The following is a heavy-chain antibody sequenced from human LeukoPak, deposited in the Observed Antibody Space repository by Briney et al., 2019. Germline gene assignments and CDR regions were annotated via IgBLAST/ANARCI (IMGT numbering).Heavy chain of an antibody. CDR2: ISGSGGST. D-gene: IGHD3-10*01. CDR1: GFTFSSYG. Sequence: SGGSLRLSCAASGFTFSSYGMSWVRQAPGKGLEWVSAISGSGGSTYYADSVKGRFTISRDNSKNTLYLQMNSLRAEDTAVYYCAKRRVVRGVAYYYYMDVWGKGTTVTISS. J-gene: IGHJ6*03. V-gene: IGHV3-23*01. CDR3: AKRRVVRGVAYYYYMDV.